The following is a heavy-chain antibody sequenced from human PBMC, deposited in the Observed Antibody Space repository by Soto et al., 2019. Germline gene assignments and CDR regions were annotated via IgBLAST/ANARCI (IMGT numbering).Heavy chain of an antibody. CDR3: ARLRYAESLPYDFWSGYYLNTWFDP. CDR1: RYSFASCD. CDR2: MNPNSGNT. Sequence: GASVKVCWKACRYSFASCDSKWPRQATEQGLEWMGWMNPNSGNTGYAQKFQGRVTMTTDTSTSTAYMELRSLRSDDTAVYYCARLRYAESLPYDFWSGYYLNTWFDPWGQGTLVTVSP. D-gene: IGHD3-3*01. J-gene: IGHJ5*02. V-gene: IGHV1-8*01.